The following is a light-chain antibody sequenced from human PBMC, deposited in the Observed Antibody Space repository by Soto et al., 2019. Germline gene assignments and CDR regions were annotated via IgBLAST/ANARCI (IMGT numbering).Light chain of an antibody. J-gene: IGKJ4*01. CDR1: QGTSNY. CDR2: AAS. CDR3: QQSKSLPRT. V-gene: IGKV1-27*01. Sequence: LQMTQSPSSLSASVGYRVTITFRASQGTSNYLACYQQKPGKVPKLLIYAASTLQSGVPSRFSGSGSGTDFTLTISSLQPEDFATYYCQQSKSLPRTFGGGTKVDIK.